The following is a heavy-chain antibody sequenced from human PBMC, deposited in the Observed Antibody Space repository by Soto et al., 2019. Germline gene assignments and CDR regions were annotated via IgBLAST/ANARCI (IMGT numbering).Heavy chain of an antibody. Sequence: PGGSLRLSCETSGFTFSDYYMSWIRQAPGKGLEWISYISGAGTTTYHADSVRGRFTVSRDNVKNSLYLQMNSLRAEDTAVYYCAPRSGGSCYHYWGQGTLVTVSS. CDR1: GFTFSDYY. D-gene: IGHD2-15*01. V-gene: IGHV3-11*01. CDR3: APRSGGSCYHY. J-gene: IGHJ4*02. CDR2: ISGAGTTT.